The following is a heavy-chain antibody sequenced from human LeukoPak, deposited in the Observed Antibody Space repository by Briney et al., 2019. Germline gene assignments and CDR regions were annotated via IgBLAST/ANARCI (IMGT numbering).Heavy chain of an antibody. D-gene: IGHD3-10*01. Sequence: GGSLRLSCATSGFTVSSNYMSWVRQAPGKGLVWVSVIFAGGSTYYADSVKGRFTISRDNSKNTLYLQMNSLRAEDTAVYYCARDRGGIDYWGQGTLVTVSS. V-gene: IGHV3-66*01. CDR2: IFAGGST. CDR1: GFTVSSNY. CDR3: ARDRGGIDY. J-gene: IGHJ4*02.